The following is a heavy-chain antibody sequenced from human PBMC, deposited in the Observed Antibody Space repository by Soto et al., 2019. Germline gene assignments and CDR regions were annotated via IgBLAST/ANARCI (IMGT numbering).Heavy chain of an antibody. CDR2: IWHDGSDK. J-gene: IGHJ4*02. CDR3: ARDSTDRSFGY. Sequence: GGSLRLSCAASGFSFSNYGIHWVRQAPGKGLEWVAIIWHDGSDKYYADSVKGRFTISRDNYKKILNLQMNSLRAEDTAVYYCARDSTDRSFGYWGQGTLVTVSS. CDR1: GFSFSNYG. V-gene: IGHV3-33*01.